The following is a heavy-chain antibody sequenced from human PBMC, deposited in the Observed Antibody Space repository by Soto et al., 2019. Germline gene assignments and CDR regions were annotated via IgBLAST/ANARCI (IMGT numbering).Heavy chain of an antibody. D-gene: IGHD6-19*01. Sequence: DVQLVESGGGLVRPGGSLRLSCAASGFTFSNYWMTWVRQAPGKGPEWVANINHDGSGEYYVDSVKGRFTVSRDNAKNSLYLQMNSLEPEDTAIYFCAREGEPYYSGCLKCGAQDYWGQGTLVTVSS. V-gene: IGHV3-7*03. CDR2: INHDGSGE. CDR3: AREGEPYYSGCLKCGAQDY. CDR1: GFTFSNYW. J-gene: IGHJ4*02.